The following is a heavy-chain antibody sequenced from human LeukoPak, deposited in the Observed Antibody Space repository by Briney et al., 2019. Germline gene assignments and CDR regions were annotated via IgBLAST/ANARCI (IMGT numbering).Heavy chain of an antibody. Sequence: SETLSLTCTVSGGSISSSSYYWGWIRQPPGKGLEWIGSIYYSGSTYYSPSLKNRVTISVDTSKNQFSLKLSSVTAADTAVYYCARVRMVRGVIIYWFDPWGQGTLVTVSS. CDR2: IYYSGST. J-gene: IGHJ5*02. CDR1: GGSISSSSYY. V-gene: IGHV4-39*07. CDR3: ARVRMVRGVIIYWFDP. D-gene: IGHD3-10*01.